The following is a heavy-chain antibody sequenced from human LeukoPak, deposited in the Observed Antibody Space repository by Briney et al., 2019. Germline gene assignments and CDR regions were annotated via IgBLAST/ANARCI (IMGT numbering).Heavy chain of an antibody. CDR2: IYYSGST. V-gene: IGHV4-61*01. J-gene: IGHJ6*04. Sequence: PSETLSLTCTVSGGSVSSGSYYWRWIRQPPGRELEWIGYIYYSGSTNYNPSLKRRVTISVDTSKNQFSLKLSSVTAADTAVYYCARGDCGGDCYFPGYYYYYGMDVWGKGTTVTVSS. CDR3: ARGDCGGDCYFPGYYYYYGMDV. D-gene: IGHD2-21*02. CDR1: GGSVSSGSYY.